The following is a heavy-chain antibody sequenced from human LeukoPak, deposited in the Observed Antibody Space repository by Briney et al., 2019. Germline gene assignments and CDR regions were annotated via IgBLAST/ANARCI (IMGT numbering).Heavy chain of an antibody. Sequence: GRSLRLSCAASGFTFSSYGMHWVRQAPGKGLEWVAVIWYDGSNKYYADSVKGRFTISRDNSKNTLYLQMNSLRAEDTAVYYCARDPGGYYGMGVWGQGTTVTVSS. D-gene: IGHD3-10*01. CDR3: ARDPGGYYGMGV. CDR2: IWYDGSNK. CDR1: GFTFSSYG. J-gene: IGHJ6*02. V-gene: IGHV3-33*01.